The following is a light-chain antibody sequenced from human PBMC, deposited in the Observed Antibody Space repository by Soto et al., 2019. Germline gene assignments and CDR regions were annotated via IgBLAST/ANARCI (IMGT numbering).Light chain of an antibody. J-gene: IGKJ5*01. CDR1: QSVSSSY. CDR2: GAS. V-gene: IGKV3-20*01. CDR3: QQYGSSPPT. Sequence: EIVLTQSPGTLSLSPGERATLSCRASQSVSSSYLAWYQQKPGQAPRLLIYGASSRATGIPARFSGSGSGTDFTITISCLEPEDFAVDYCQQYGSSPPTFGQGTRLEMK.